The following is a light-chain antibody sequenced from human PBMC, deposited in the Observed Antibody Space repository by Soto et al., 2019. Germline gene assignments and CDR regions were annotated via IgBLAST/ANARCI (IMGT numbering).Light chain of an antibody. V-gene: IGKV3-15*01. CDR1: QSVSSN. CDR2: GAA. CDR3: QQYSNWPQS. Sequence: EIVMTQSPATLSVSPGERATLSCRASQSVSSNLAWYQQKPGQAPRLLISGAATRAPGIPARFSGSGSGTVFALAISSLQSEDFAVYYCQQYSNWPQSFGQGTRVEIK. J-gene: IGKJ1*01.